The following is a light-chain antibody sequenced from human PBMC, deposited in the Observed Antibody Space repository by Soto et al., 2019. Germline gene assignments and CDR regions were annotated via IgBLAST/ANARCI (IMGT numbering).Light chain of an antibody. Sequence: QSALTQPASVSGSPGQSITISCPGTSSDVGAYNYVSWYQQHPGKAPKLMIYEVSNRPSGVSNRFSGSKSGNTASLTISGLQAEDEADYYCSSYSSSNTYVFGTGTKVTVL. J-gene: IGLJ1*01. CDR1: SSDVGAYNY. V-gene: IGLV2-14*01. CDR2: EVS. CDR3: SSYSSSNTYV.